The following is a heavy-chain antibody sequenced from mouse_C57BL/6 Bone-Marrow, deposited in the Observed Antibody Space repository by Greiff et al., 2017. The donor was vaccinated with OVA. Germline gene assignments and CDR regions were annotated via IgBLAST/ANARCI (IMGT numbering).Heavy chain of an antibody. CDR2: INPNNGGT. J-gene: IGHJ2*01. CDR3: ARGDWDEGLFDY. V-gene: IGHV1-26*01. Sequence: EVQLQQSGPELVKPGASVKISCKASGYTFTDYYMNWVKQSHGKSLEWIGDINPNNGGTSYNQKFKGKATLTVDKSSSTAYMELRSLTSEDSAVYYCARGDWDEGLFDYWGQGTTLTVSS. CDR1: GYTFTDYY. D-gene: IGHD4-1*01.